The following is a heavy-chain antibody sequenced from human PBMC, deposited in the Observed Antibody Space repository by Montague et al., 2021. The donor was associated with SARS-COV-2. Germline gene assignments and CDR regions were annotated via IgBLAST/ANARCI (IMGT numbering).Heavy chain of an antibody. CDR3: TSGREGNYDVMDV. CDR2: TYYRSKWYN. D-gene: IGHD1-1*01. J-gene: IGHJ6*02. CDR1: GDNVSSNSAT. V-gene: IGHV6-1*01. Sequence: CAISGDNVSSNSATWNWVRQSPSRGLEWLGRTYYRSKWYNDYAVSVRGRVTINPDTSKNQFSLQLNSATPEDTAIYYCTSGREGNYDVMDVWGQGTTVTVSS.